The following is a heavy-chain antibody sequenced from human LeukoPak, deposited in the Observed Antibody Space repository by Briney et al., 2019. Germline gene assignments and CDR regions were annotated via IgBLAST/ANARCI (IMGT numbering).Heavy chain of an antibody. CDR3: ARARDYYYYGMDV. CDR2: IIPIFGTA. Sequence: SVKVSCKASGYTFTSYGITWMRQAPGQGLEWMGGIIPIFGTANYAQKFQGRVTITADESTSTAYMELSSLRSEDTAVYYCARARDYYYYGMDVWGQGTTVTVSS. V-gene: IGHV1-69*13. CDR1: GYTFTSYG. J-gene: IGHJ6*02.